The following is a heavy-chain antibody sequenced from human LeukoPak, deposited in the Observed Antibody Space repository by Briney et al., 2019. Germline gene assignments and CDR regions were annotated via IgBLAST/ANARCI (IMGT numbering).Heavy chain of an antibody. CDR1: GFTFTSSA. V-gene: IGHV1-58*02. CDR3: AVVPAAMMDDAFDI. CDR2: IVVGSGNT. J-gene: IGHJ3*02. Sequence: EASVKVSCKASGFTFTSSAMQWVRQARGQRLEWIGWIVVGSGNTTYAQKFQERVTITRDMSTSTAYMELSSLRSEDTAVYYCAVVPAAMMDDAFDIWGQGTMVTVSS. D-gene: IGHD2-2*01.